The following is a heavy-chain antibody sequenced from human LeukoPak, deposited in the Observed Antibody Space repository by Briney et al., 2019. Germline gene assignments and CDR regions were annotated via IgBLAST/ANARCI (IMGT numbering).Heavy chain of an antibody. Sequence: GGSLRLSCAASGFTFSSYAMSWVRQAPGKGLEWVTAISGSGGSTYYADSVKGRFTISRDYSTNTLFLQINSLRADDTAFYYCARGRGYTSSAYDYWGQGTLVTVSS. V-gene: IGHV3-23*01. D-gene: IGHD6-19*01. CDR1: GFTFSSYA. CDR2: ISGSGGST. J-gene: IGHJ4*02. CDR3: ARGRGYTSSAYDY.